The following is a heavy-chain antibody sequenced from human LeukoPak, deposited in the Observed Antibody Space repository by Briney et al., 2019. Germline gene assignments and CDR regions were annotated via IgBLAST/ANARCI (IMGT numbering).Heavy chain of an antibody. D-gene: IGHD3-22*01. J-gene: IGHJ4*02. Sequence: PGGSLRLSCAASGFTFSSYAMSWVRQAPGKGLEWVSAISGSGGSTYYADSVKGRFTISRDNSKNTLYLQMNSLRAEDTAVYYCAKVVIPSYYDSSGYVDYWGQGTLVTVSS. V-gene: IGHV3-23*01. CDR2: ISGSGGST. CDR3: AKVVIPSYYDSSGYVDY. CDR1: GFTFSSYA.